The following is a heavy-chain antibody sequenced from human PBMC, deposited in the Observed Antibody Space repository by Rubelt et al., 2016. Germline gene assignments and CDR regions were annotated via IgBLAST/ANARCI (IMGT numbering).Heavy chain of an antibody. CDR3: ARSGPDVVVPAAIRVEGDAFDI. Sequence: EVQLVESGGGLVQPGGSLRLSCAASGFTFSSYWMHWVRQAPGKGLVWVSRINSDGSSTSYADSVKGRLTISRDNAKNTLYLQMNSLRAEDTAVYYCARSGPDVVVPAAIRVEGDAFDIWGQGTMVTVSS. J-gene: IGHJ3*02. CDR1: GFTFSSYW. D-gene: IGHD2-2*02. CDR2: INSDGSST. V-gene: IGHV3-74*01.